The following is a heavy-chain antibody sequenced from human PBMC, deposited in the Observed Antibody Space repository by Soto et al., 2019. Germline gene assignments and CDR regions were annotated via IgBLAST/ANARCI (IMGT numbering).Heavy chain of an antibody. CDR2: IFHSGST. Sequence: SETLSLTCTVSGGSINSGDYYWTWVRQPPGKGLEWVGNIFHSGSTYYTPSLQSRVTISLDTSKNHFSLKLSSVTPADTAVYYCARDRYYGSGSYYNFYSGMDVWGQGTTVTVSS. CDR1: GGSINSGDYY. J-gene: IGHJ6*02. V-gene: IGHV4-30-4*01. CDR3: ARDRYYGSGSYYNFYSGMDV. D-gene: IGHD3-10*01.